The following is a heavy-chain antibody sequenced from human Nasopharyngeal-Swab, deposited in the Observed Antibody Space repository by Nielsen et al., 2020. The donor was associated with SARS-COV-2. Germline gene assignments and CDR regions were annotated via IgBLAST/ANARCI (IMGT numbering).Heavy chain of an antibody. CDR2: IYYSGST. Sequence: SETLSLTCTVSGGSISSYYWSWIRQPPGKGLEWIGYIYYSGSTNYNPSLKSRVTISVDTSKNQFSLKLSSVTAADTAVYYCARRPIMTDAFDIWGQGTMVTVSS. CDR1: GGSISSYY. J-gene: IGHJ3*02. D-gene: IGHD3-16*01. CDR3: ARRPIMTDAFDI. V-gene: IGHV4-59*08.